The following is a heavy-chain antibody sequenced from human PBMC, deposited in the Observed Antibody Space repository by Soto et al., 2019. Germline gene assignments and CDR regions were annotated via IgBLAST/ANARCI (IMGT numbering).Heavy chain of an antibody. J-gene: IGHJ6*02. D-gene: IGHD6-25*01. CDR2: INPSSGGT. CDR1: GDTFTDYF. Sequence: AAVKVFFKASGDTFTDYFMHWVRQAPGQGLDCMGWINPSSGGTNYAERFQGWGTMNRDTSTSTAHMELSSLRSDDTAVYYCTRARVSGYDYYVMNVWGQ. CDR3: TRARVSGYDYYVMNV. V-gene: IGHV1-2*04.